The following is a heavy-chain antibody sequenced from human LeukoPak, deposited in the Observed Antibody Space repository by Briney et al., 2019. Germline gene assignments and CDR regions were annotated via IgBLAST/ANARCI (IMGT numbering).Heavy chain of an antibody. CDR1: GGSISSSNW. CDR3: ARELIVATIKSGRFDY. D-gene: IGHD5-12*01. CDR2: INHSGST. J-gene: IGHJ4*02. Sequence: SGTLSLTCAVSGGSISSSNWWSWVRQPPGKGLEWIGEINHSGSTNYNPSLKSRVTISVDTSKNQFSLKLSSVTAADTAVYYCARELIVATIKSGRFDYWGQGTLVTVSS. V-gene: IGHV4-4*02.